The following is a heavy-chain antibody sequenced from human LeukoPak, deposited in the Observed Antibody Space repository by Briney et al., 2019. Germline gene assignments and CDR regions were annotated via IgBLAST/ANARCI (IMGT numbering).Heavy chain of an antibody. Sequence: PGGSLRLSCAASGIPFSSNYMSWVRKAPGKGLEWVAVIYSGGSTYYADSVKGRFTISRDNSKNTLYLQMNSLRGEDTAVYYCARGPPLVAATLYPYYFDYWGQGTLVTVSS. J-gene: IGHJ4*02. CDR2: IYSGGST. CDR1: GIPFSSNY. D-gene: IGHD2-15*01. V-gene: IGHV3-53*01. CDR3: ARGPPLVAATLYPYYFDY.